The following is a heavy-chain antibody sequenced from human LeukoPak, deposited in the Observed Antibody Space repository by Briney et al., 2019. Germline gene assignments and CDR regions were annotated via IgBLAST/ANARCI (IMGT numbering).Heavy chain of an antibody. V-gene: IGHV4-39*07. Sequence: SETLSLTCSVSGGSISSSSHYWGWIRQPPGKGLEWIGSIYYSGSTYYSPSLKSRVTISVDTPKNQFSLKLTSVTAADTAVYYCARVKGSGSGFMDVWGKGTTVTVSS. J-gene: IGHJ6*03. D-gene: IGHD2-15*01. CDR1: GGSISSSSHY. CDR2: IYYSGST. CDR3: ARVKGSGSGFMDV.